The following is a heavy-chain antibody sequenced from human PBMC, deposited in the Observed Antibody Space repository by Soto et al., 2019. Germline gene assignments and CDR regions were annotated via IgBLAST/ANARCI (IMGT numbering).Heavy chain of an antibody. CDR3: ARDRAAQWLYYYYGMDF. CDR2: IWYDGSNK. D-gene: IGHD6-19*01. V-gene: IGHV3-33*01. Sequence: GGSLRLSCAASGFTFSSYGMHWVRQAPGKGLEWVAVIWYDGSNKYYADSVKGRFTISRDNSKNTLYLQMNSLRAEDTAVYYCARDRAAQWLYYYYGMDFWGQGTTVTVSS. CDR1: GFTFSSYG. J-gene: IGHJ6*02.